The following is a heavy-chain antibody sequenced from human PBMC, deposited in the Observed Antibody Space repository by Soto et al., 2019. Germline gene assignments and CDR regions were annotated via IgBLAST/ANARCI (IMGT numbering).Heavy chain of an antibody. D-gene: IGHD3-3*01. Sequence: PGGSLRLSCAASGFTFSSYDMSWVRQAPGKGLEWVSGISGSGGSTYYADSVKGRSTISRDNSKNTLYLQMNSLRAEDTAVYYCAKDRPIFGVIITHDYWGQGTLVTVSS. J-gene: IGHJ4*02. V-gene: IGHV3-23*01. CDR3: AKDRPIFGVIITHDY. CDR1: GFTFSSYD. CDR2: ISGSGGST.